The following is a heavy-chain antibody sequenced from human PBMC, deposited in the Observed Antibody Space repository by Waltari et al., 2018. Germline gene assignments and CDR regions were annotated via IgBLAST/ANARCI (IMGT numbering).Heavy chain of an antibody. V-gene: IGHV3-21*01. D-gene: IGHD1-26*01. CDR2: ISSSSSYI. CDR1: GSTLSSYS. Sequence: EVQLVESGGGLVKPGGSLRLSCAASGSTLSSYSMNWVRKAPGKGLEWVSSISSSSSYIYYADSVKGRFTISRDNAKNSLYLQMNSLRAEDTAVYYCARGGWGWELLRSYYYYYYMDVWGKGTTVTVSS. CDR3: ARGGWGWELLRSYYYYYYMDV. J-gene: IGHJ6*03.